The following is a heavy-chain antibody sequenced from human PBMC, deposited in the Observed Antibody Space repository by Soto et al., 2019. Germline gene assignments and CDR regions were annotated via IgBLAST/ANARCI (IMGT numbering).Heavy chain of an antibody. CDR1: GFTFSRYR. Sequence: EVQLVESGGGLVQPGGSLRLSCVASGFTFSRYRVHWVRQAPGKGLVWVSRINSDGSGTNYADSVKGRVTISRDNTKNTRYLKMNRLRADDTALYYCATLGGELPQRDYWGQGTLVTVST. CDR3: ATLGGELPQRDY. D-gene: IGHD1-26*01. V-gene: IGHV3-74*01. CDR2: INSDGSGT. J-gene: IGHJ4*02.